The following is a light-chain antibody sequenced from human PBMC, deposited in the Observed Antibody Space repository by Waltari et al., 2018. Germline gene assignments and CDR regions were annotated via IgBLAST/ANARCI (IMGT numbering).Light chain of an antibody. CDR1: SSDVGGYDY. V-gene: IGLV2-14*03. Sequence: QSVLTQPVSVSGSLGQSITISCTGTSSDVGGYDYVSWYQQHPNKAPRRIIDGVKNRPSGISSRFSASKSGNTASLTISGLQSDDESHYYCSSYTRSGGRIFGSGTKVTIL. CDR3: SSYTRSGGRI. CDR2: GVK. J-gene: IGLJ6*01.